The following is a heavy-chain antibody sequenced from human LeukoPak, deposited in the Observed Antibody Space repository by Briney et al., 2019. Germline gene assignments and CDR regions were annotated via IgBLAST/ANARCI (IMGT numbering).Heavy chain of an antibody. J-gene: IGHJ5*02. V-gene: IGHV1-8*02. D-gene: IGHD3-10*01. CDR3: ARNYYYGSGSYYSNWFDP. CDR1: GYTFTGYY. Sequence: ASVKVSCKASGYTFTGYYMHWVRQAPGQGLEWMGWMNPNSGNTGYAQKFQGRVTMTRNTSISTAYMELSSLRSEDTAVYYCARNYYYGSGSYYSNWFDPWGQGTLVTVSS. CDR2: MNPNSGNT.